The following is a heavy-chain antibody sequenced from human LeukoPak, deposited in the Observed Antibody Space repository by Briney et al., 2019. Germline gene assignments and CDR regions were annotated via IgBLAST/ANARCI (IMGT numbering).Heavy chain of an antibody. J-gene: IGHJ5*02. CDR2: INHSGST. V-gene: IGHV4-34*01. CDR3: ARGGSITIFGVVIHNWFNP. CDR1: GGSFSGYY. D-gene: IGHD3-3*01. Sequence: SETLSLTCAVYGGSFSGYYWSWIRQPPGKGLEWIGEINHSGSTNYNPSLKSRVTISVDTSKNRFSLKLSSVTAVYTAVYYCARGGSITIFGVVIHNWFNPWGQGTLVTVSS.